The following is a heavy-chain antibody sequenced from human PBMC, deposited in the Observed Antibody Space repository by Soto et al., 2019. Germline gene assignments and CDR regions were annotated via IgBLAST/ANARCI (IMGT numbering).Heavy chain of an antibody. J-gene: IGHJ4*02. Sequence: GGSLRLSCGASGFTFSSYEMNWVRQAPGKGLEWVSVIYSGGATHYADSVKGRFTISRDNFRNTLYLQMNSLRAEDTAVYYCARGYDSSGLDYWGQGTLVTVSS. CDR2: IYSGGAT. CDR1: GFTFSSYE. V-gene: IGHV3-53*01. D-gene: IGHD3-22*01. CDR3: ARGYDSSGLDY.